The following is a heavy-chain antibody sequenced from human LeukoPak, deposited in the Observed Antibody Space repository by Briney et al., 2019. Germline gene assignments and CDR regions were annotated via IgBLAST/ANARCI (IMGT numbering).Heavy chain of an antibody. CDR2: IRYDGSNE. J-gene: IGHJ5*02. V-gene: IGHV3-30*02. Sequence: PGGSLRLSCAASGFTFSSYGMHWVRQAPGKGLEWVAFIRYDGSNEYYADSVKGRFTISRDNSKNTLYLQMNSLRAEDTAVYYCAKVLAKRAVATGASTWGQGTLVTVSS. D-gene: IGHD5-12*01. CDR1: GFTFSSYG. CDR3: AKVLAKRAVATGAST.